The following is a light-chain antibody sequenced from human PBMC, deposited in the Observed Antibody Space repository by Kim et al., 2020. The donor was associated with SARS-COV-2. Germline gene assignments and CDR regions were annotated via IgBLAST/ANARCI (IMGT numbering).Light chain of an antibody. Sequence: SSELTQDPAVSVALGQTVRITCQGDSLRSYYATWYQQKPSQAPVLVIYGRNNRPSGIPVRFSGSSSGNTASLTISGAQAEDEADFYCQSRDSGGRVVFGGGTQLTVL. CDR3: QSRDSGGRVV. J-gene: IGLJ2*01. V-gene: IGLV3-19*01. CDR2: GRN. CDR1: SLRSYY.